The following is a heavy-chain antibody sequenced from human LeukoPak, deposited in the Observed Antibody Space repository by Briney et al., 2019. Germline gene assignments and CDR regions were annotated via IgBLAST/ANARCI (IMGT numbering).Heavy chain of an antibody. CDR1: GGSISSSTYY. J-gene: IGHJ6*03. Sequence: PSETLSLTCTVSGGSISSSTYYWGWIRQPPGKGLEWIGSIYYSGSTYYNPSLKSRVTMSVDTSKNQFSLKLSSVTAADTAVYYCARVAKHFRGGLSFYFMDVWGIGTTVTISS. D-gene: IGHD3-10*01. CDR2: IYYSGST. V-gene: IGHV4-39*07. CDR3: ARVAKHFRGGLSFYFMDV.